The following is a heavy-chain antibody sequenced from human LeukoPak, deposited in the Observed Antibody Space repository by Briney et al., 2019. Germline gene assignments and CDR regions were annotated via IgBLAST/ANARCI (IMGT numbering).Heavy chain of an antibody. Sequence: GGSLRLSCAASGFTFSSYGMHWVRQAPGKGLEWVAFIRYDGSNKYYADSVKGRFTISRDNSKNTLYLQMNSLRAEDTAVYYCAKEAYYYGSGDWFDPWGQGTLVTVSS. D-gene: IGHD3-10*01. CDR1: GFTFSSYG. CDR3: AKEAYYYGSGDWFDP. J-gene: IGHJ5*02. V-gene: IGHV3-30*02. CDR2: IRYDGSNK.